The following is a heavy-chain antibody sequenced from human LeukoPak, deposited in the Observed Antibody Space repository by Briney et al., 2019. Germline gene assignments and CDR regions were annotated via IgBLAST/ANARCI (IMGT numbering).Heavy chain of an antibody. CDR2: ISYNGRDI. CDR3: AKPLALRRGIDP. Sequence: GGSLRLSCAASGFTFSNNAMHWVRQAPGKGLEWVTFISYNGRDILYADSVKGRFTISRDNSKNTLYLQMNSLRAEDTAVYHCAKPLALRRGIDPWGQGTLVTVSS. CDR1: GFTFSNNA. J-gene: IGHJ5*02. D-gene: IGHD3-16*01. V-gene: IGHV3-30-3*02.